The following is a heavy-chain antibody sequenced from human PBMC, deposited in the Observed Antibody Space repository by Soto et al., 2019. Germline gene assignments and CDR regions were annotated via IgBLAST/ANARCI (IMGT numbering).Heavy chain of an antibody. D-gene: IGHD2-15*01. J-gene: IGHJ4*02. CDR1: GFTFDDYN. Sequence: EVQLVESGGVVVQPGGSLRLSCAASGFTFDDYNMNWVRQAPGKGLEWVSLITWDGRTTYYGDFVKGRFTISRDNSKNSLFLQMNSLTTEDTALYYCAKGGPRSALYYWGQGTLVTVSS. CDR2: ITWDGRTT. V-gene: IGHV3-43*01. CDR3: AKGGPRSALYY.